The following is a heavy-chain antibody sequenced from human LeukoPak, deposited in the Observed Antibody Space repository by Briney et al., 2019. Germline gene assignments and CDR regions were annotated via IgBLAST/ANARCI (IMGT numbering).Heavy chain of an antibody. CDR2: IYPGDSDT. CDR1: GYSFTSYW. D-gene: IGHD5-12*01. CDR3: ASHKISGPDAFDI. Sequence: GESLKISCKGSGYSFTSYWIGWVRQMPGKGLEWMGIIYPGDSDTRYSPSFQGQVTISADKSISTAYLQWSSLRASDTALYYCASHKISGPDAFDIWGQGTMVTVSS. V-gene: IGHV5-51*01. J-gene: IGHJ3*02.